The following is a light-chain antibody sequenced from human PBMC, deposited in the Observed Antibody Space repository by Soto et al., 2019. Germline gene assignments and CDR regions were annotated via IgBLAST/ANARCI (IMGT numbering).Light chain of an antibody. V-gene: IGKV1-5*01. J-gene: IGKJ3*01. CDR3: QHLNSYPR. CDR1: QSVSSW. Sequence: PMTQSPSTVSASVGDRVTITCRASQSVSSWLAWYQQRPGKAPNLLIYAASTLQSGVPSRFSGSGSGTDFTLTISSLQPEYFASYYCQHLNSYPRFGPGTKVDIK. CDR2: AAS.